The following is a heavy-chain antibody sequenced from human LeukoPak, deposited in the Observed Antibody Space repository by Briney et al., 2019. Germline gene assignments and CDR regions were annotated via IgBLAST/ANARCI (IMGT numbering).Heavy chain of an antibody. Sequence: SETLSLTCTVSGGSISSSSYYWGWIRQPPGKGLEWIGSIYYSGNTYYNASLKSQVSISIDTSKNQFPLRLTSVTAADTAVYYCARQTGSGLFILPGGQGTLSPSPQ. V-gene: IGHV4-39*01. CDR1: GGSISSSSYY. CDR2: IYYSGNT. J-gene: IGHJ4*02. D-gene: IGHD3/OR15-3a*01. CDR3: ARQTGSGLFILP.